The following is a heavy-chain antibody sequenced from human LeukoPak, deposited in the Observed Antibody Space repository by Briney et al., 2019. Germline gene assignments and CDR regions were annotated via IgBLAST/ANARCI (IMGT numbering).Heavy chain of an antibody. J-gene: IGHJ4*02. D-gene: IGHD2-2*01. V-gene: IGHV3-30-3*01. CDR2: ISYDGSSK. CDR3: ARDMPLPDY. Sequence: GGSLRLSCAASGFTFSSYAMHWVRQAPGKGLEWVAVISYDGSSKYYADSVKSRFTISRDNSKNTLYLQMNSLRAEDTAVYYCARDMPLPDYWGQGTLVTVSS. CDR1: GFTFSSYA.